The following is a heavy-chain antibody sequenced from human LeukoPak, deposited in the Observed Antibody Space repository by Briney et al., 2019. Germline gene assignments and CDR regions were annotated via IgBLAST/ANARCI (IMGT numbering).Heavy chain of an antibody. Sequence: ASVKVSCKASGYTFTGYYMHWVRQAPGQGLEWVVWINPNSGDTNFAQNFQGRVTMTRDTSISTVYMELSRLRSDDTAVFYCARGYYDSSDFEYFQHWGQGTLVTVSS. V-gene: IGHV1-2*02. CDR1: GYTFTGYY. CDR2: INPNSGDT. J-gene: IGHJ1*01. D-gene: IGHD3-22*01. CDR3: ARGYYDSSDFEYFQH.